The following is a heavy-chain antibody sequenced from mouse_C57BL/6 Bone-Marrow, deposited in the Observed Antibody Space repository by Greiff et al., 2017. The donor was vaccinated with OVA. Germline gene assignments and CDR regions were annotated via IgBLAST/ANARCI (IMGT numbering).Heavy chain of an antibody. CDR2: ISYDGSN. J-gene: IGHJ1*03. CDR1: GYSITSGYY. D-gene: IGHD3-3*01. CDR3: AREGGWDWYFDV. Sequence: DVQLQESGPGLVKPSQSLSLTCSVTGYSITSGYYWNWIRQFPGNKLEWMGYISYDGSNNYNPSLKNRISITRDTSKNQFFLKLNSVTTEDTATYYGAREGGWDWYFDVWGTGTTVTVSS. V-gene: IGHV3-6*01.